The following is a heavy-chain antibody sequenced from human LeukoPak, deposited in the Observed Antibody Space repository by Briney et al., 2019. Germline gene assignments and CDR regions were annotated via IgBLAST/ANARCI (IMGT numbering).Heavy chain of an antibody. CDR2: ISAYNGNT. Sequence: ASVRVSCKASGYTFTSYGISWVRQAPGQGLEWMGWISAYNGNTNYAQKLQGRVTMTTDTSTSTAYMELRSLRSDDTAVYYCARSTGDFYDILTGYRVYFDSWGQGTLVTVSS. CDR3: ARSTGDFYDILTGYRVYFDS. CDR1: GYTFTSYG. D-gene: IGHD3-9*01. V-gene: IGHV1-18*01. J-gene: IGHJ4*02.